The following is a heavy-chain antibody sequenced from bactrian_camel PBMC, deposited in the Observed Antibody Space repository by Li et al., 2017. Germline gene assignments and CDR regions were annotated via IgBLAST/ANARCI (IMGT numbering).Heavy chain of an antibody. V-gene: IGHV3S26*01. Sequence: VQLVESGGGSVQAGGSLRLSCAASGYTYSSYCMGWFRQAPGKEREGVAAIDSDGSTSYADSVKGRFTISKVNAKNTLYLQMNSLKPEDTGMYYCAAQGRYWCNGGFRPGSDPRLEYWGQGTQVTVS. CDR3: AAQGRYWCNGGFRPGSDPRLEY. D-gene: IGHD7*01. J-gene: IGHJ4*01. CDR2: IDSDGST. CDR1: GYTYSSYC.